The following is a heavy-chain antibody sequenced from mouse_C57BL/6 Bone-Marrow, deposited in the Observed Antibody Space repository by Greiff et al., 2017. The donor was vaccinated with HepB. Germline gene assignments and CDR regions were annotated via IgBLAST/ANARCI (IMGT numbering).Heavy chain of an antibody. V-gene: IGHV1-85*01. CDR1: GYTFTSYD. Sequence: VKLQQSGPELVKPGASVKLSCKASGYTFTSYDINWVKQRPGQGLEWIGWIYPRDGSTKYNEKFKGKATLTVDTSSSTAYMELHSLTSEDSAVYFCARSGYYGSSLYAMDYWGQGTSVTVSS. D-gene: IGHD1-1*01. CDR3: ARSGYYGSSLYAMDY. CDR2: IYPRDGST. J-gene: IGHJ4*01.